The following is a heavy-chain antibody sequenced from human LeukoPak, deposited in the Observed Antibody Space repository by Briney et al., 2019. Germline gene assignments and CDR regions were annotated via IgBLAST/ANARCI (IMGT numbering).Heavy chain of an antibody. D-gene: IGHD3-22*01. CDR3: ASPDRRRTSLYIFDV. V-gene: IGHV5-51*01. Sequence: GESLKISCKDSGHRFSTKWIGWVRHMPGKGLEWMGIIYPGNSDTRCSPSFQGQVAISADTSITTAYLQWSSLKASDTATYYCASPDRRRTSLYIFDVWGQGTKVTVSS. CDR2: IYPGNSDT. J-gene: IGHJ3*01. CDR1: GHRFSTKW.